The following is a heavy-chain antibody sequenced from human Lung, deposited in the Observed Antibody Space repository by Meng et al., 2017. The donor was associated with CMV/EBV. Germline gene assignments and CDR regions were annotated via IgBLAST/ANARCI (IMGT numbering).Heavy chain of an antibody. CDR3: ANSGLSGRTR. Sequence: GESXKISCVGSGYAFSDYWMSWVRRAPGKGLEWVATIKHDGNEKYHVDSAKGRFTISRDNAKNSLFLQMDSLRAEDTAMYYCANSGLSGRTRWGQGTLVTASS. V-gene: IGHV3-7*01. J-gene: IGHJ4*02. CDR2: IKHDGNEK. CDR1: GYAFSDYW.